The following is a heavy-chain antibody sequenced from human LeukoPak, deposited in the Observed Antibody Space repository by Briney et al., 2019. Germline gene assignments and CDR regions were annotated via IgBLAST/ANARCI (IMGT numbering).Heavy chain of an antibody. D-gene: IGHD3-22*01. Sequence: GASVKVSCKASGYTFTSYYIHWVRQAPGQGLEWMGGIIPIFGTANYAQKFQGRVTITADESTSTAYMELSSLRSEDTAVYYCARDFYYDSSGYFDYWGQGTLVTVSS. CDR2: IIPIFGTA. CDR1: GYTFTSYY. J-gene: IGHJ4*02. V-gene: IGHV1-69*13. CDR3: ARDFYYDSSGYFDY.